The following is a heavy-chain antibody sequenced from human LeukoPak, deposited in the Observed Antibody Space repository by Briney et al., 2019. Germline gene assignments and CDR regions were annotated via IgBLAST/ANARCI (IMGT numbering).Heavy chain of an antibody. V-gene: IGHV4-39*01. D-gene: IGHD6-13*01. Sequence: PSETLSLTCTVSGDSISSPTYYWGWIRQPPGKGLEWIGTIYYSGSNYNNLSLKSRVTISVDASKNQFSLRLSSVTAADTAVYYCARLKTAAGTKYFDYWGQGTLVIVSS. CDR2: IYYSGSN. CDR3: ARLKTAAGTKYFDY. J-gene: IGHJ4*02. CDR1: GDSISSPTYY.